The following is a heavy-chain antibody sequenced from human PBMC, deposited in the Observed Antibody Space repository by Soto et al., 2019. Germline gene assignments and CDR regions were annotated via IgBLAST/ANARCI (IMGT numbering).Heavy chain of an antibody. CDR1: GDSVRSYS. D-gene: IGHD3-10*01. J-gene: IGHJ4*02. CDR2: VYNSGST. CDR3: AGDYGSGSYRFDY. V-gene: IGHV4-59*02. Sequence: TSETLSLTCAVSGDSVRSYSWSWIRQPPEKGLEWIGYVYNSGSTTYNPSLRSRLTMSIDTSKNQIFLELNSVTAADTAVYYCAGDYGSGSYRFDYWGQGTLVTVSS.